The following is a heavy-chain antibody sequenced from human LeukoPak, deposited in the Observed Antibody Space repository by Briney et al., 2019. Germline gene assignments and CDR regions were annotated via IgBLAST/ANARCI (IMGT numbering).Heavy chain of an antibody. Sequence: VKVSCKASGYTFTSYYMHWVRQAPGQGLEWMGIINPSGGSTSYAQKFQGRVTMTRDTSTSTVYMELSSLRSEDTAVYYCARDVHPTENWYYYDSSGYHDAFDIWGQGTMVTVSS. CDR2: INPSGGST. V-gene: IGHV1-46*01. CDR1: GYTFTSYY. CDR3: ARDVHPTENWYYYDSSGYHDAFDI. J-gene: IGHJ3*02. D-gene: IGHD3-22*01.